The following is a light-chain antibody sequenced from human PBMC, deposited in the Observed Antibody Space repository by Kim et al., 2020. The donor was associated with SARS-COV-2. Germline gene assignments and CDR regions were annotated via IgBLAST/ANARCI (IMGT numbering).Light chain of an antibody. CDR1: QSVSSGY. CDR3: QLYGTSPSIT. Sequence: PGESATLSCRASQSVSSGYLAWYQQRPGQAPRLLIYGASIRATGIPDRFSGSGSGTDFTLTISRLEPEDFAVYYCQLYGTSPSITFGQGTRLEIK. V-gene: IGKV3-20*01. CDR2: GAS. J-gene: IGKJ5*01.